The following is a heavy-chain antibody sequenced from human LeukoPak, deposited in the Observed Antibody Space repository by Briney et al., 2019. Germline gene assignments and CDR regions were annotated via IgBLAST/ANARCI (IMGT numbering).Heavy chain of an antibody. CDR2: INHSGST. D-gene: IGHD2-2*02. Sequence: SSETLSLTCAVYGGSFSGYYWSWIRQPPGKGLEWIGEINHSGSTNYNPSLKSRVTISVDTSKNQFSLKLSSVTAADTAVYYCARGYCSSTSCYTGSFWFDPWGQGTLVTVSS. J-gene: IGHJ5*02. V-gene: IGHV4-34*01. CDR1: GGSFSGYY. CDR3: ARGYCSSTSCYTGSFWFDP.